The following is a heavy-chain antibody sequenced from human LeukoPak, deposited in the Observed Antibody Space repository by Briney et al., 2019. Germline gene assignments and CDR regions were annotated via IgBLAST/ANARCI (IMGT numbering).Heavy chain of an antibody. J-gene: IGHJ4*02. Sequence: TSETLSLTCTVSGGSISSSSNYWGWIRQPPGKGLEWIGSIYYSGSTYHNPSLKSRVTMSVDTSQNQFSLNLSSVTAADTAVYYCARLSKRGTTTPYWGQGTLVTVSS. CDR1: GGSISSSSNY. CDR3: ARLSKRGTTTPY. D-gene: IGHD1-1*01. CDR2: IYYSGST. V-gene: IGHV4-39*01.